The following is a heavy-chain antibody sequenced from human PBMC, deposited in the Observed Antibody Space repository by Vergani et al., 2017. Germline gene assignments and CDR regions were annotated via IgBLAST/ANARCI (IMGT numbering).Heavy chain of an antibody. D-gene: IGHD5-12*01. CDR1: GFTFNHYA. CDR3: AKANPRNSGYDYLYYDHAMDV. CDR2: ISGSGGST. V-gene: IGHV3-23*01. J-gene: IGHJ6*02. Sequence: EVQLLESGGDLVQPGGSLRLSCAASGFTFNHYAMNWVRQAPGKGLEWGSGISGSGGSTYYAGSVKGRFTISRDSSKNRLYLQMNSLSAGDTAVYYCAKANPRNSGYDYLYYDHAMDVWGQGTTVTVSS.